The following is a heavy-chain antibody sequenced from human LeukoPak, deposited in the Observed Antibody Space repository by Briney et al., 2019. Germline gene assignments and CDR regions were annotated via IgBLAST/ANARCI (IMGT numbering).Heavy chain of an antibody. D-gene: IGHD5-12*01. Sequence: PGGSLRLSCAASGFTFSSYWMSWVRQAPGKGLEWVANIKQDGSEKYYVDSVKGRFTISRYSSKNTLYLQMNSLRPEDTAVYYCARARPSMWIDYWGQGTLVTVSS. V-gene: IGHV3-7*01. CDR1: GFTFSSYW. J-gene: IGHJ4*02. CDR2: IKQDGSEK. CDR3: ARARPSMWIDY.